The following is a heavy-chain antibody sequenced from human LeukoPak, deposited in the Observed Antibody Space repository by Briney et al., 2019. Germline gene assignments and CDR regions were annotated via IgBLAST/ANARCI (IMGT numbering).Heavy chain of an antibody. CDR2: IYWDDDK. D-gene: IGHD6-19*01. CDR3: AHWREDSSGWYASDY. J-gene: IGHJ4*02. V-gene: IGHV2-5*02. CDR1: GFSLSTSGVG. Sequence: SGPTLVKPTQTLTLTCTFSGFSLSTSGVGVGWIRQPPGKALEWLALIYWDDDKRYSPSLKSRLTITKDTSKNQVVLTMTNMDPVDTATYCCAHWREDSSGWYASDYWGQGTLVTVSS.